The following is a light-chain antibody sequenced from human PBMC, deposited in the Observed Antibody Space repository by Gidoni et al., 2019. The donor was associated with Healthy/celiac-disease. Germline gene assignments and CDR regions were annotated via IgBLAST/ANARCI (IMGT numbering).Light chain of an antibody. J-gene: IGLJ1*01. Sequence: QSVLTQPPSASGTPGQRVTSACSGSSSNIGSNTVNWYQQLPGTAPKLLIYSNNQRPSRVPARFSGSKSGTSASLAISGLQSEDEADYYCAAWDDSLNGYVFGTGTKVTVL. CDR2: SNN. CDR1: SSNIGSNT. V-gene: IGLV1-44*01. CDR3: AAWDDSLNGYV.